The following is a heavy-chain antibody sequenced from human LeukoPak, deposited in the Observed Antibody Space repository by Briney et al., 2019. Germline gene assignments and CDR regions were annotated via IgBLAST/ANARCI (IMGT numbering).Heavy chain of an antibody. V-gene: IGHV1-18*01. D-gene: IGHD3-10*02. Sequence: ASVEVSCKASGYTFNNYFISWVRQVPGQGLEWVGWISPHSHTTHYAEKVQGRVTMTTDTSTTTVYMELRSLRPDDTAVYFCARGHTMYYWVQGTPVTVSS. CDR3: ARGHTMYY. CDR2: ISPHSHTT. J-gene: IGHJ4*02. CDR1: GYTFNNYF.